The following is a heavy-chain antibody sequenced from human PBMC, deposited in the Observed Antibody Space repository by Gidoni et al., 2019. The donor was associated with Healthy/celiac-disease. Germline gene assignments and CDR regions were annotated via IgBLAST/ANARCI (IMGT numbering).Heavy chain of an antibody. CDR2: IYYSGST. CDR3: ARDGSHYYDTENQIDAFDI. D-gene: IGHD3-22*01. Sequence: VQLQQSAPGLVKPSETLSLTCTVPGGSIRRYYWSWIRQPPGKGLEWIGYIYYSGSTNYNPSLKSRGTISVDTSKNQFSLKLSSVTAADTAVEYCARDGSHYYDTENQIDAFDIWGQGTMVTVSS. CDR1: GGSIRRYY. J-gene: IGHJ3*02. V-gene: IGHV4-59*01.